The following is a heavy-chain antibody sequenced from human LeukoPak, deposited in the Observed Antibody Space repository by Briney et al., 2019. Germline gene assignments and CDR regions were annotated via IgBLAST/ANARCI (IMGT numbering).Heavy chain of an antibody. CDR3: ARFGVVVVADNWFDP. CDR1: GFTFSSYA. D-gene: IGHD2-15*01. CDR2: ISYDGSNK. Sequence: PGRSLRLSCAASGFTFSSYAMHWVRQAPGKGLEWVAVISYDGSNKYYADSVKGRFTISRDNSKNTLYLQMNSLRAEDTAVYYCARFGVVVVADNWFDPWGQGTLVTVSS. J-gene: IGHJ5*02. V-gene: IGHV3-30*04.